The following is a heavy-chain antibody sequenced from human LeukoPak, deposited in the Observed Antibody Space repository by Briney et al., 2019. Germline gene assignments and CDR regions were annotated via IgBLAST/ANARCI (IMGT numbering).Heavy chain of an antibody. V-gene: IGHV4-39*07. D-gene: IGHD3-22*01. CDR2: IYDSGNT. CDR1: GGSISGSNYY. Sequence: SETLSLTCTVYGGSISGSNYYWGWIRQPPGKGLEWDGSIYDSGNTYYNPSLKSRFTKSGDRSKNQFSRNLTSVTAADTAVYYCARDLEDSSCDYWKSFDIRGQGTMGTVSS. CDR3: ARDLEDSSCDYWKSFDI. J-gene: IGHJ3*02.